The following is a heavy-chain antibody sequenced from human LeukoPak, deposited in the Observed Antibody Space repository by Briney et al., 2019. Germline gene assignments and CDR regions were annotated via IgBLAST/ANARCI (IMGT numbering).Heavy chain of an antibody. CDR1: GFTFSIYW. V-gene: IGHV3-7*04. Sequence: PGGSLRLSCAASGFTFSIYWMNWARLAPGHGLEWVASINHNGNVNYYVDSVKGRFTISRDNAKNSLYLQMSNLRAEDTAVYFCARGGGLDVWGQGATVTVSS. CDR3: ARGGGLDV. J-gene: IGHJ6*02. CDR2: INHNGNVN.